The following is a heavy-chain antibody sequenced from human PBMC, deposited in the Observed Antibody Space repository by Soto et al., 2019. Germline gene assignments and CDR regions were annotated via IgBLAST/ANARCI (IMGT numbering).Heavy chain of an antibody. D-gene: IGHD5-12*01. J-gene: IGHJ4*02. Sequence: QMQLVQSGPEVKKPGTSVKVSCKASGFTFTSSAMQWVRQARGQRLEWIGWIVVGSGNTNYAQKFQERGTITRDMSTSTAYMELSSLRSEDTAVYYCAADTNYSGYGLTGLDYWGQGTLVTVSS. CDR3: AADTNYSGYGLTGLDY. CDR2: IVVGSGNT. CDR1: GFTFTSSA. V-gene: IGHV1-58*02.